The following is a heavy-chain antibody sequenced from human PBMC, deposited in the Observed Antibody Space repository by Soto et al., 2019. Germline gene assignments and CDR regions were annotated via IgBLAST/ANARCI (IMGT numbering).Heavy chain of an antibody. CDR2: IYSGGNT. CDR1: GFTVSSNY. Sequence: GGSLRLSCAASGFTVSSNYMSWVRQAPGKGLEWVSVIYSGGNTYYADSVKGRFTISRDNSKNTVYLQMNSLRAEDTAVYYCARDLSPAGAFDIWGQGTMVTVSS. V-gene: IGHV3-53*01. J-gene: IGHJ3*02. D-gene: IGHD3-16*02. CDR3: ARDLSPAGAFDI.